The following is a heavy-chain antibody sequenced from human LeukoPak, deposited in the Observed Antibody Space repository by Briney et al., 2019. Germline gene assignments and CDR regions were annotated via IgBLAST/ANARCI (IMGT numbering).Heavy chain of an antibody. CDR2: IYYSGNT. CDR1: DASISGYY. CDR3: ARRNDFGI. Sequence: SETLSLTCTVSDASISGYYWNWIRQPPGKGLEWIGYIYYSGNTNYNPSLKSRVTISVDTSKNQFSLKLNSVTAADTAVYYCARRNDFGIWGQGTMVTVSS. J-gene: IGHJ3*02. V-gene: IGHV4-59*08.